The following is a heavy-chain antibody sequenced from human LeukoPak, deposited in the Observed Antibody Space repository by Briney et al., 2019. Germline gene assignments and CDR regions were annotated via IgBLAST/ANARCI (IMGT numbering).Heavy chain of an antibody. V-gene: IGHV1-8*01. CDR2: MNPNSGNT. D-gene: IGHD2-15*01. CDR3: AREPRAANYYYYYMDV. J-gene: IGHJ6*03. CDR1: RYTFTSYD. Sequence: ASVKVSCKASRYTFTSYDINWVRQATGQGLEWMGWMNPNSGNTGYAQKFQGRVTMTRNTSISTAYMELSSLRSEDTAVYYCAREPRAANYYYYYMDVWGEGTTVTVSS.